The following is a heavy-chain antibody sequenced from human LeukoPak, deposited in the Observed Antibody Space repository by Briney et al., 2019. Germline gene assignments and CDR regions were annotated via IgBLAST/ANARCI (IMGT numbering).Heavy chain of an antibody. J-gene: IGHJ4*02. Sequence: GGSLRLSCEASEFTFSSYWMSWVRQAPGKGLEWVASIKQDGSVKYYVDSVKGRFTISRDNAKNSVNLEMNSLRAEDTAVYYCARDKSSSFWGQGTLVTVSS. CDR3: ARDKSSSF. V-gene: IGHV3-7*01. CDR2: IKQDGSVK. D-gene: IGHD6-6*01. CDR1: EFTFSSYW.